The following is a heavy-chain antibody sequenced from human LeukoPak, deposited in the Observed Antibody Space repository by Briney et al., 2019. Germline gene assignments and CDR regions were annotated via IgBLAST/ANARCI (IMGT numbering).Heavy chain of an antibody. D-gene: IGHD6-19*01. CDR3: AKGSSGLNDY. CDR2: ISWDGGST. Sequence: GGSLRLSCAASGFTFDDYAMHWVRQAPGKGLEWVSLISWDGGSTYYADSVKGRFTISRDNAKNTLYLQMNSLRAEDTAVYYCAKGSSGLNDYWGQGTLVTVSS. V-gene: IGHV3-43D*03. J-gene: IGHJ4*02. CDR1: GFTFDDYA.